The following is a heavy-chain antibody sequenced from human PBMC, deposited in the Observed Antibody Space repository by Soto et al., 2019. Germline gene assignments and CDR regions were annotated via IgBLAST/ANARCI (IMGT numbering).Heavy chain of an antibody. CDR2: ISYDASKQ. D-gene: IGHD1-26*01. CDR3: AKDRHTTSSGYFDS. J-gene: IGHJ4*02. Sequence: GGSLRLSCQTSGFSFSVYGMHWVRQAPGKGLELVAVISYDASKQFYSASVEVRFTISRDNSKNMLSLQMDSLRAEXTGIYYCAKDRHTTSSGYFDSGSQGSLVTVSS. CDR1: GFSFSVYG. V-gene: IGHV3-33*06.